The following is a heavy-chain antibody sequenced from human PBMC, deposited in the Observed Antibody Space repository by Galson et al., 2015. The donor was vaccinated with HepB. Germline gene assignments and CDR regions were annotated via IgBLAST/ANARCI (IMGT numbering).Heavy chain of an antibody. Sequence: SWIRQPPGKGLEWIGEINHSGSTNYNPSLKSRVTISVDTSKNQFSLKLSSVTAADTAVYYCASASGVVVPAASPSNWFDPWGQGTLVTVSS. J-gene: IGHJ5*02. V-gene: IGHV4-34*01. D-gene: IGHD2-2*01. CDR2: INHSGST. CDR3: ASASGVVVPAASPSNWFDP.